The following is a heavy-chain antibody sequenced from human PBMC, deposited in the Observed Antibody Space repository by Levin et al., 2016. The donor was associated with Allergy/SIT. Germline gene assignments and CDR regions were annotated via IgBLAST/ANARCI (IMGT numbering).Heavy chain of an antibody. CDR2: ISDFGTNT. V-gene: IGHV3-23*01. Sequence: GESLKISCAASGFTFSSYTMSWVRQAPGKGLEWVSAISDFGTNTNYADSVKGRFATSRDNSKSTLSLEMNSLRPEDTALYFCAKKRELGPVDNFGAFDIWGQGTMVTVSS. CDR3: AKKRELGPVDNFGAFDI. D-gene: IGHD1-1*01. CDR1: GFTFSSYT. J-gene: IGHJ3*02.